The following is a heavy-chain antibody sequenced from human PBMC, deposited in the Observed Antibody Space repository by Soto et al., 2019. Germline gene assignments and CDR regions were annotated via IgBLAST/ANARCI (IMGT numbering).Heavy chain of an antibody. V-gene: IGHV1-2*04. D-gene: IGHD3-10*01. CDR1: GYTFTGYY. CDR3: ARAHPLWFGEYWFDP. Sequence: ASVKVSCKASGYTFTGYYMHWVRQAPGQGLEWMGWINPNSGGTNYAQKFQGWVTMTRDTSISTAYMELSRLRSDDTAVYYCARAHPLWFGEYWFDPWGQGTLLTVSS. CDR2: INPNSGGT. J-gene: IGHJ5*02.